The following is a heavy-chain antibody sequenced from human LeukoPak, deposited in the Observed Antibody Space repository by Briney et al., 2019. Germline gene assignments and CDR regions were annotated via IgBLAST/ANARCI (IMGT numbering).Heavy chain of an antibody. CDR3: ARVHNYYDSSGYSNFDY. J-gene: IGHJ4*02. V-gene: IGHV4-59*01. CDR1: GGSISSFY. Sequence: PSETLFLTCTVSGGSISSFYWSWIRQPPGKGLEWIGYIYYTGRTNYNPSLKSRVTISVDTSKNQFSLKLSSVTAADTAVYYCARVHNYYDSSGYSNFDYWGQGTLVTVSS. CDR2: IYYTGRT. D-gene: IGHD3-22*01.